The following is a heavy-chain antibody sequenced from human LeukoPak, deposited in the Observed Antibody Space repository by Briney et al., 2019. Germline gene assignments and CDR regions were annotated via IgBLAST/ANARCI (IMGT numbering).Heavy chain of an antibody. CDR3: VSPRGFSYGYFDY. V-gene: IGHV4-39*01. D-gene: IGHD5-18*01. CDR1: GGSISSSSAY. Sequence: NPSETLSLTCTVSGGSISSSSAYWGWIRQPPGKGLEWIGSIYYSKNTYYNPSLKSRVTISADTSKNQFSLTLGSVSATDTAVYYCVSPRGFSYGYFDYWGQGTLVTVSS. J-gene: IGHJ4*02. CDR2: IYYSKNT.